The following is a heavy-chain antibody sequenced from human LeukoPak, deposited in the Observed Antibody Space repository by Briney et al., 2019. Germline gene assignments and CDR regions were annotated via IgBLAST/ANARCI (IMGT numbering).Heavy chain of an antibody. V-gene: IGHV1-2*02. Sequence: ASVKVSCKASGYPFTAYYMHWARQAPGQGLEWMGWINPATGETKYAQNFQDRVTMTTDTSITRVYMGLRRLTSDDTAVYYCAKRGAGPSIAVFDYWGQGTLVTVSS. CDR2: INPATGET. J-gene: IGHJ4*02. CDR3: AKRGAGPSIAVFDY. D-gene: IGHD6-19*01. CDR1: GYPFTAYY.